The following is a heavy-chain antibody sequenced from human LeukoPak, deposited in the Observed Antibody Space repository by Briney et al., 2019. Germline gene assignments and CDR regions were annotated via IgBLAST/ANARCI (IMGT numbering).Heavy chain of an antibody. CDR1: GGSISSYY. V-gene: IGHV4-59*08. J-gene: IGHJ4*02. D-gene: IGHD6-6*01. Sequence: NPSETLSLTCTVSGGSISSYYWTWIRQPPGKGLEWIGYIYYSGKNNYNPSLKSRVTISVDTSKNQFSLKLSSVTAADTAVYYCARRQSIAALFDYWGQGTLVTVSS. CDR3: ARRQSIAALFDY. CDR2: IYYSGKN.